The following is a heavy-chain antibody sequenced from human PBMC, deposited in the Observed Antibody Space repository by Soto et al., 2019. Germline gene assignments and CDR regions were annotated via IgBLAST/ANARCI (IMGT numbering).Heavy chain of an antibody. J-gene: IGHJ6*02. Sequence: SETLSLTCTVSGGSISSGGYYWSWIRQHPGKGLEWIGYIYYSGSTYYNPSLKSRVTISVDTSKNQFSLKLSSVTAADTAVYYCARYRSSGRGAPYYSYYGTDVWGQGTTVPVSS. V-gene: IGHV4-31*03. CDR2: IYYSGST. CDR1: GGSISSGGYY. D-gene: IGHD3-10*01. CDR3: ARYRSSGRGAPYYSYYGTDV.